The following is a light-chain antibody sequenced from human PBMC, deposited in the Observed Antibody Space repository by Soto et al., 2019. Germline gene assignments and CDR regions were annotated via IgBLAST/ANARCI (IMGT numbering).Light chain of an antibody. CDR1: QTVSSF. V-gene: IGKV3D-15*01. Sequence: VLTQSPATLSLSPGERATLSCRASQTVSSFLAWYQQKLGQAPRLLIHDSSDRATGIPARFSGSGSGTEFTLTISSLQSEDFAVYYCQQYNNWPLYTFGQGTKVDIK. CDR2: DSS. CDR3: QQYNNWPLYT. J-gene: IGKJ2*01.